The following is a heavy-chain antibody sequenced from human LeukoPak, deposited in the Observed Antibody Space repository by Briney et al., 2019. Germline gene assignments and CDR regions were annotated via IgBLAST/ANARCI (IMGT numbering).Heavy chain of an antibody. CDR1: GFTFSSYA. J-gene: IGHJ6*03. Sequence: GGSLRLSCAASGFTFSSYAMHWVRQAPGKGLEWVGVISYDGSNQYYADSVKGRFTISRDNSKNTLYLQMNSLRTEDTAVYYCARGDYMDVWGKGTTVTVSS. V-gene: IGHV3-30*04. CDR3: ARGDYMDV. CDR2: ISYDGSNQ.